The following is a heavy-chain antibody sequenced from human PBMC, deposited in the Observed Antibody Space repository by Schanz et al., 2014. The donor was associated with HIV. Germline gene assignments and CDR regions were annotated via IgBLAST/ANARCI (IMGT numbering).Heavy chain of an antibody. D-gene: IGHD3-22*01. J-gene: IGHJ6*02. CDR3: AKDRNQYDSRYIGKGNYYYYYGMDV. Sequence: QVHLVESGGGVVQPGRSLRLSCAASGFSFNSYGMHWVRQAPGKGLEWVAVIWYDGTTKYYGDSVKGRFTISRDNSKNTVYLQAKSLRPEDTAVYYCAKDRNQYDSRYIGKGNYYYYYGMDVWGQGTTVTVSS. V-gene: IGHV3-33*06. CDR1: GFSFNSYG. CDR2: IWYDGTTK.